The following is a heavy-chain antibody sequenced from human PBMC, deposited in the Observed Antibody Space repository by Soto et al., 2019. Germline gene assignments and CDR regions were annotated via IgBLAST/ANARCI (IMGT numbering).Heavy chain of an antibody. CDR3: ARVSSTGIEYGENKPSWYFDL. D-gene: IGHD4-17*01. CDR2: IIPLFGTT. CDR1: GGTFSSYA. J-gene: IGHJ2*01. V-gene: IGHV1-69*01. Sequence: QVQLVQSGAEVKKPGSSVKVSCKASGGTFSSYAFSWVRQAPVQWLVWMGGIIPLFGTTNYAQKFQGRVTITADESTSTAYMELSSLRSEDTAVYYCARVSSTGIEYGENKPSWYFDLWGRGTLVTVSS.